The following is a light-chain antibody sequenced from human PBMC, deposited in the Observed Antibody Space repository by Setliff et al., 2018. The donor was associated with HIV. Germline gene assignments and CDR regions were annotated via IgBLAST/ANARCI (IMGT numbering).Light chain of an antibody. V-gene: IGKV1-39*01. Sequence: DTQMTQSPSSLSASVGDRVTITCRASQTIRIFLNWYQQKPGEAPKLLIYSASSLHSGVPSRFSGSGSGTEFTLTISSLQAEDFVTYYCQQNYNMPRTFGQGTKV. CDR1: QTIRIF. CDR3: QQNYNMPRT. CDR2: SAS. J-gene: IGKJ1*01.